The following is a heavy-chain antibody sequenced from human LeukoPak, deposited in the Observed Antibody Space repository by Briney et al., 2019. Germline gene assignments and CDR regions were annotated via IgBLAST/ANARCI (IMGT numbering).Heavy chain of an antibody. CDR1: GYTFTSYD. CDR3: VLGATIKYFDY. Sequence: GASVRVSCKASGYTFTSYDINWVRQATGQGLEWMGWMNPNSGNTGYAQKFQGRVTMTRNTSISTAYMELSSLRSEDTAVYYCVLGATIKYFDYWGQGTLVTVSS. D-gene: IGHD5-24*01. CDR2: MNPNSGNT. V-gene: IGHV1-8*01. J-gene: IGHJ4*02.